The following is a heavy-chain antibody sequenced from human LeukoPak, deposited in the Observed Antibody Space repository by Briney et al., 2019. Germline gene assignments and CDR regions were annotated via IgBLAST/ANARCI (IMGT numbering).Heavy chain of an antibody. CDR2: IIPSGGST. CDR1: GYTFTSYY. CDR3: ARRSGYYDILTGFWYAFDI. Sequence: ASVKVSCKASGYTFTSYYMHWVRQAPGQGLEWMGIIIPSGGSTSYAQKFQGRVTMTRDTSTSTVYMELSSLRSEDTAVYYCARRSGYYDILTGFWYAFDIWGQGTMVTVSS. V-gene: IGHV1-46*01. D-gene: IGHD3-9*01. J-gene: IGHJ3*02.